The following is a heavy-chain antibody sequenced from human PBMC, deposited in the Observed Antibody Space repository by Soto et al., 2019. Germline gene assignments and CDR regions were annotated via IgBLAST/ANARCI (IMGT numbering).Heavy chain of an antibody. Sequence: EVQLVESGGGLVQPGGSLRLSCAASGFTFSSYSMNWVRQAPGKGLEWVSYISSSSSTIYADSVKGRFTISRDNAKNSLYLQMNSLRDEDTAVYYCARYSGYVEWGQGTLVTVSS. V-gene: IGHV3-48*02. CDR2: ISSSSSTI. J-gene: IGHJ4*02. CDR3: ARYSGYVE. D-gene: IGHD5-12*01. CDR1: GFTFSSYS.